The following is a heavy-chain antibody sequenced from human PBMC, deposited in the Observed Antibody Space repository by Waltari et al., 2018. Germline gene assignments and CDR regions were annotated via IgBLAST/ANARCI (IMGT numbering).Heavy chain of an antibody. J-gene: IGHJ6*02. D-gene: IGHD3-9*01. CDR2: IYYSGNT. V-gene: IGHV4-59*13. Sequence: QVQLQESGPGLVKPSKTLSLTCTVSGGSINNYYWSWIRQPPGKGLEWIGFIYYSGNTNYSPSLRSRGTISIDTSKSQFSLKLTSVTAADTAVYYCARGRLRDFDVDYQFYYAMDVWGQGTTVAVSS. CDR1: GGSINNYY. CDR3: ARGRLRDFDVDYQFYYAMDV.